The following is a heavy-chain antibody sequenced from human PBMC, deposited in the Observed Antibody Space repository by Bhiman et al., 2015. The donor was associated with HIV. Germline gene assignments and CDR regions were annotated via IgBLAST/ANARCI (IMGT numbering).Heavy chain of an antibody. Sequence: EVQLVESGGGLVKPGGSLRLSCAASGFTFSTYSMNWVRQAPGKGLEWVSSISSSSSDIYYSDSLKGRFTISRDNAKNSLYLQMNSLRAEDTAVYYCARDFGASSSYPLDYWGQGTLVTVSS. D-gene: IGHD6-13*01. CDR2: ISSSSSDI. V-gene: IGHV3-21*01. CDR3: ARDFGASSSYPLDY. J-gene: IGHJ4*02. CDR1: GFTFSTYS.